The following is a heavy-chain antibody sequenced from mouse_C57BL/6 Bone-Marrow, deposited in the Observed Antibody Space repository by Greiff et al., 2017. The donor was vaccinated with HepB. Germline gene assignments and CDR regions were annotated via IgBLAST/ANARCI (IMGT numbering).Heavy chain of an antibody. D-gene: IGHD1-1*01. CDR1: GFSLTSYA. CDR3: ARNAYYYGSSPYYFDY. J-gene: IGHJ2*01. Sequence: VMLVESGPGLVAPSQSLSITCTVSGFSLTSYAISWVRQPTGKGLEWLGVIWTGGGTNYNSALKSRLSISKDNSKSQVFLKMNSLQTDDTARYYCARNAYYYGSSPYYFDYWGQGTTLTVAS. CDR2: IWTGGGT. V-gene: IGHV2-9-1*01.